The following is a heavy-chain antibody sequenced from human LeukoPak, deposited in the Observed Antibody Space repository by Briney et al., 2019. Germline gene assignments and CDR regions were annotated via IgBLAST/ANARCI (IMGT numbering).Heavy chain of an antibody. CDR2: IYYSGST. Sequence: PSETLSLTCTVSGGSIGSSSYYWGWIRQPPGKGLAWIGSIYYSGSTYYNPSLKSRVTISVDTSKNQFSLKLSSVTAADTAVYYCASKVYALFDPWGQGTLVTVSS. D-gene: IGHD2-8*01. J-gene: IGHJ5*02. CDR3: ASKVYALFDP. CDR1: GGSIGSSSYY. V-gene: IGHV4-39*07.